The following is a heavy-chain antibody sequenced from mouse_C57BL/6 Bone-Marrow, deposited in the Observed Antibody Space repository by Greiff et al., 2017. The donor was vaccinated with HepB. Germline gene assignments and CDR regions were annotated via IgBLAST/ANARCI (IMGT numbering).Heavy chain of an antibody. CDR3: ARTHGSTHYYAMDY. D-gene: IGHD1-1*01. CDR1: GYTFTDYN. CDR2: INPNNGGT. J-gene: IGHJ4*01. Sequence: VQLQQSGPELVKPGASVKIPCKASGYTFTDYNMDWVKQSHGKSLEWIGDINPNNGGTIYNQKFKGKATLTVDKSSSTAYMELRSLTSEDTAVYYCARTHGSTHYYAMDYWGQGTSVTVSS. V-gene: IGHV1-18*01.